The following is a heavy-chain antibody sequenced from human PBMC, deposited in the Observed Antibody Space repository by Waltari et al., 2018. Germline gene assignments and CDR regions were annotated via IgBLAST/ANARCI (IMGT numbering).Heavy chain of an antibody. J-gene: IGHJ3*01. CDR1: GGSITSNRHY. D-gene: IGHD5-12*01. CDR3: ATYIGASIGTAAFDV. CDR2: MSYNGAT. V-gene: IGHV4-39*02. Sequence: QLQLPESGPGLGRLSEPLSFPCIVSGGSITSNRHYWAWIRQPPEQGLEWIGTMSYNGATYSSPSLKSRVTVSRDTSKNHLSLKLGSVTAADTAVYYCATYIGASIGTAAFDVWGQGTMVTVSS.